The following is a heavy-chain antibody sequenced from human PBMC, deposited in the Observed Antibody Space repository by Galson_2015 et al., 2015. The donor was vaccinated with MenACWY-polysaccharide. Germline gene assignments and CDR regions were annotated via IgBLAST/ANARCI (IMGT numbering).Heavy chain of an antibody. CDR1: GGSISTYY. J-gene: IGHJ4*02. V-gene: IGHV4-59*12. D-gene: IGHD6-19*01. CDR2: SYNSGST. CDR3: AATRQWLAFDY. Sequence: LSLTCTVSGGSISTYYWSWIRQPPGKGLGWIGCSYNSGSTNYNPSLKSRVTVSVDTSKNQFSLRLSSVTAADTAVYYCAATRQWLAFDYWGQGFLVTVSS.